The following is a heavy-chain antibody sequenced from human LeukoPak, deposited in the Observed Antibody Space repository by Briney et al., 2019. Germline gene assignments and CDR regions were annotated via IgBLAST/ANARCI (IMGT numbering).Heavy chain of an antibody. CDR3: ARAPRYGDYVWFDP. CDR2: INHSGST. J-gene: IGHJ5*02. D-gene: IGHD4-17*01. Sequence: SETLSLTCAVYGGSFSGYCWSWIRQPPGKGLEWIGEINHSGSTNYNPSLKSRVTISVDTSKNQFSLKLSSVTAADTAVYYCARAPRYGDYVWFDPWGQGTLVTVSS. CDR1: GGSFSGYC. V-gene: IGHV4-34*01.